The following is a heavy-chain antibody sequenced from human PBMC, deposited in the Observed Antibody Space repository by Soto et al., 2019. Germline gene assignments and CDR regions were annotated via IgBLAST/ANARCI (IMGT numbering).Heavy chain of an antibody. D-gene: IGHD3-10*01. J-gene: IGHJ3*02. CDR1: GFTFSSYG. Sequence: QVQLVESGGGVVQPGRSLRLSCAASGFTFSSYGMHWVRQAPGKGLEWVAVISYDGSNKYYADSVKGRFTISRDNSKNTLYLQMNSLRAEDTAVYYCAIFQGGRVLWFGGYDAFDIWGQGTMVTVSS. CDR2: ISYDGSNK. CDR3: AIFQGGRVLWFGGYDAFDI. V-gene: IGHV3-30*03.